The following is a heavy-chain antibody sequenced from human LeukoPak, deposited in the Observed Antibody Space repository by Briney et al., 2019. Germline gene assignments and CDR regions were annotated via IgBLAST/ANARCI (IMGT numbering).Heavy chain of an antibody. V-gene: IGHV4-59*01. J-gene: IGHJ3*02. D-gene: IGHD6-6*01. CDR3: ARGRPTPNDAFDI. CDR1: GGSISSYY. CDR2: IYYSGST. Sequence: TSETLSLTCTVSGGSISSYYWSWIRQPPGKGLEWIGYIYYSGSTNYNPSLKSRVTISVDTSKNQFSLKLSSVTAADTAVYYCARGRPTPNDAFDIWGQGTMVTVSS.